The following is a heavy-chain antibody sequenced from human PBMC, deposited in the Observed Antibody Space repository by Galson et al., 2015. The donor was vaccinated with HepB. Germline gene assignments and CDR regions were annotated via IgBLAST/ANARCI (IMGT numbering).Heavy chain of an antibody. V-gene: IGHV1-46*01. J-gene: IGHJ5*02. CDR1: GYTFTNYY. CDR2: INPSSGGT. CDR3: SRGGSITFTVTTPAS. D-gene: IGHD4-17*01. Sequence: SVKVSCKASGYTFTNYYIHWVRQAPRQGLEWMGIINPSSGGTTYAQRFQGRVIVTRDTSTSTVYMELSTLRSEDTAVYYCSRGGSITFTVTTPASWGLGTLVTVSS.